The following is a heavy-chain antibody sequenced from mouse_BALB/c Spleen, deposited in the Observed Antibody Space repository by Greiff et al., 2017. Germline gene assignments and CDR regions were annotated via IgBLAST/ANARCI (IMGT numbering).Heavy chain of an antibody. D-gene: IGHD1-1*01. V-gene: IGHV3-2*02. J-gene: IGHJ4*01. CDR2: ISYSGST. CDR1: GYSITSDYA. CDR3: ARSGGLSLYYYAMDY. Sequence: EVKLMESGPGLVKPSQSLSLTCTVTGYSITSDYAWNWIRQFPGNKLEWMGYISYSGSTSYNPSLKSRISITRDTSKNQFFLQLNSVTTEDTATYYCARSGGLSLYYYAMDYWGQGTSVTVSS.